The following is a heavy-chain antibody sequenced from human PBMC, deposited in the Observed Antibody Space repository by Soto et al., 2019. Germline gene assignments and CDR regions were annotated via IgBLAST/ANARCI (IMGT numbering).Heavy chain of an antibody. CDR2: INPNSGGT. J-gene: IGHJ2*01. V-gene: IGHV1-2*04. D-gene: IGHD3-16*01. Sequence: ASVKVSCKASGYTFTGYYMHWVRQAPGQGLEWMGWINPNSGGTNCAQKFQGWVTMTRDTSISTAYMELSRLRSDDTAVYYCARTTGGWYFDLWGRGTLVTVSS. CDR3: ARTTGGWYFDL. CDR1: GYTFTGYY.